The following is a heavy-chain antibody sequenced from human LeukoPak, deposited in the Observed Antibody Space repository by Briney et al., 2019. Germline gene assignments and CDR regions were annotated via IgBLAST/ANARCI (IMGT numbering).Heavy chain of an antibody. CDR3: ARDNIAVAAAGYNWFDP. Sequence: ASVKVSCKASGYIFIGYYMHWVRQAPGQGLEWMGWINPNSGGTNYAQKFQGRVTMTRDTSISTAYMELSRLRSDDTAVYYCARDNIAVAAAGYNWFDPWGQGTLVTVSS. V-gene: IGHV1-2*02. D-gene: IGHD6-19*01. J-gene: IGHJ5*02. CDR1: GYIFIGYY. CDR2: INPNSGGT.